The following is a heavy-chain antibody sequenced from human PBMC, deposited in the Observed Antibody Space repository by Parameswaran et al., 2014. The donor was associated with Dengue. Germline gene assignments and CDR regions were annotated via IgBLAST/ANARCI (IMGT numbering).Heavy chain of an antibody. CDR3: AREAPGSLGELSSFDY. J-gene: IGHJ4*02. V-gene: IGHV1-18*01. D-gene: IGHD3-16*02. Sequence: WVRQAPGQGLEWMGWISAYNGNTNYAQKLQGRVTMTTDTSTSTAYMELRSLRSDDTAVYYCAREAPGSLGELSSFDYWGQGTLVTVSS. CDR2: ISAYNGNT.